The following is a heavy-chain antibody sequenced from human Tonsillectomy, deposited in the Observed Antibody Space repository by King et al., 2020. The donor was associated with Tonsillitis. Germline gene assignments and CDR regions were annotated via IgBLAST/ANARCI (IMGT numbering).Heavy chain of an antibody. Sequence: VQLVESGGGVVQPGRSLRLSCAASGFTFNAYGMHWVRQAPGKGLEWVAAISYHGSDQYYTDSVKGRFTISRDNSKNTVYLQMNSLRAEDTAVYYFANSRGSIPGRPPLPDDWGQGTLVTVSS. D-gene: IGHD6-6*01. V-gene: IGHV3-30*18. CDR1: GFTFNAYG. J-gene: IGHJ4*02. CDR2: ISYHGSDQ. CDR3: ANSRGSIPGRPPLPDD.